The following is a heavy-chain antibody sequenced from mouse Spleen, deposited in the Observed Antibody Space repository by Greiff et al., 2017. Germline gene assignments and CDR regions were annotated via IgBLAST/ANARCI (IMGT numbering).Heavy chain of an antibody. Sequence: VQLQQSGTVLARPGASVKMSCKASGYTFTSYWMHWVKQRPGQGLEWIGAIYPGNSDTSYNQKFKGKAKLTAVTSTSTAYMELSSLTNEDSAVYYCTGEITTRYFDYWGQGTTLTVSS. J-gene: IGHJ2*01. CDR1: GYTFTSYW. V-gene: IGHV1-5*01. CDR3: TGEITTRYFDY. CDR2: IYPGNSDT. D-gene: IGHD2-4*01.